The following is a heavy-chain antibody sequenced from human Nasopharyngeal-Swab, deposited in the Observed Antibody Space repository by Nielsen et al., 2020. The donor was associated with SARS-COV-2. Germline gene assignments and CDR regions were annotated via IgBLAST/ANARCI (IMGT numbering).Heavy chain of an antibody. CDR2: ISGSGGST. CDR1: GFTFSNYD. D-gene: IGHD2-21*01. Sequence: GESLKISCAASGFTFSNYDMHWVRQAPGKGLEWVSAISGSGGSTYYADSVKGRFTISRDNSKNTLYLQMNSLRAEDTAVYYCAKEWVRAIGGGFDIWGQGTMVTVSS. J-gene: IGHJ3*02. V-gene: IGHV3-23*01. CDR3: AKEWVRAIGGGFDI.